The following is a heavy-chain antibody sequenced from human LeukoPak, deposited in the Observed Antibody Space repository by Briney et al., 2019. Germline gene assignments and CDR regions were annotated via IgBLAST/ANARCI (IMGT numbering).Heavy chain of an antibody. J-gene: IGHJ4*02. V-gene: IGHV3-30*18. CDR2: ISYDGSNK. CDR3: AKDSDGSGSYSYYFDY. CDR1: GFTFSSYG. D-gene: IGHD3-10*01. Sequence: PGGSMRLSCAASGFTFSSYGMHWVRQAPGKGLEWVAVISYDGSNKYYADSVKGRFTISRDNSKNTLYLQMNSLRAEDTAVYYCAKDSDGSGSYSYYFDYWGQGTLVTVSS.